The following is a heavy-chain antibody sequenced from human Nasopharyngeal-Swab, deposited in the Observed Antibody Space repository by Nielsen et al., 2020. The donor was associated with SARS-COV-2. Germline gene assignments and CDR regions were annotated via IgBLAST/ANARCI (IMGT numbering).Heavy chain of an antibody. CDR2: IYYSGST. V-gene: IGHV4-39*07. D-gene: IGHD1-26*01. Sequence: SEALSLTCTVTGCSTSSISYYWGWLRQPPGTGLEWIGSIYYSGSTYYNPTPKNRVTISVDTSKNKFSLKLSPVTAADTAVYYCARGRVGATSKKNWFDPWGQGTLVTVSS. CDR1: GCSTSSISYY. CDR3: ARGRVGATSKKNWFDP. J-gene: IGHJ5*02.